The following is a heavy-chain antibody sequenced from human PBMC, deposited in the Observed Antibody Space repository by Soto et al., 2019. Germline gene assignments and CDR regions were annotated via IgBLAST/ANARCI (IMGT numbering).Heavy chain of an antibody. CDR1: GGSISSGDYY. CDR2: IYYSGST. V-gene: IGHV4-30-4*01. D-gene: IGHD3-22*01. J-gene: IGHJ4*02. CDR3: ASSYDSSGYYGY. Sequence: KTSETLSLTCTVSGGSISSGDYYWSWIRQPPGKGLEWIGYIYYSGSTYYNPSLKSRVTISVDTSKNQFSLKLSYVTAADTAVYYCASSYDSSGYYGYWGQGTLVTVSS.